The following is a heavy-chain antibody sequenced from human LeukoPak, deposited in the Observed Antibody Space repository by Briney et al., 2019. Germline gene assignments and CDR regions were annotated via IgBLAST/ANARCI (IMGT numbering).Heavy chain of an antibody. Sequence: SQTLSLTCTVSGGSISSGSYYWSWIRQPAGKGLEWIGRIYTSGSTNYNPSLKSRVTISVDTSKNQFSLKLSSVTAADTAVYYCARDPLRFLEWPSRENWFDPWGQGTLVTVSS. D-gene: IGHD3-3*01. V-gene: IGHV4-61*02. CDR1: GGSISSGSYY. CDR2: IYTSGST. J-gene: IGHJ5*02. CDR3: ARDPLRFLEWPSRENWFDP.